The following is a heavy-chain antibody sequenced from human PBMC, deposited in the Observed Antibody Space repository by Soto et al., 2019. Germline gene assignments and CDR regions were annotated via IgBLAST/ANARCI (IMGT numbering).Heavy chain of an antibody. CDR2: VYSGGST. J-gene: IGHJ4*02. CDR3: AGGGTYTGAFFY. CDR1: GFTVSSKY. Sequence: EVQLVESGGGLVQPGGSLRLSCAASGFTVSSKYMSWVRQAPGKGLEWVSVVYSGGSTNNADSVKGRFTISRDNSKNTLFLQMESLRAEDTAVYYCAGGGTYTGAFFYWGQGTLVTVSS. D-gene: IGHD3-16*01. V-gene: IGHV3-66*01.